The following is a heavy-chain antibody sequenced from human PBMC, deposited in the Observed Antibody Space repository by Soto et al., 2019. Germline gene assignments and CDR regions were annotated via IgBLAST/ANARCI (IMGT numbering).Heavy chain of an antibody. J-gene: IGHJ4*02. Sequence: EVQLVESGGGLVQPGGSLRLSCAASGFTFSSYWMSWVRQAPGKGLEWVANIKQGGSEKYYVDSVKGRFTISRDNAKNSLYLQMNSLKAEDTAVYYCARDLCQLPYPSSYFDYWGQGTLVTVSS. CDR2: IKQGGSEK. V-gene: IGHV3-7*01. CDR1: GFTFSSYW. CDR3: ARDLCQLPYPSSYFDY. D-gene: IGHD2-2*02.